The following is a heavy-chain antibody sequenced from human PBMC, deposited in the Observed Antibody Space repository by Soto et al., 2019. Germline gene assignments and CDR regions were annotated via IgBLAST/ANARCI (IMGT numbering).Heavy chain of an antibody. CDR3: ARVKWSDSSGPTVKDRPSPLRCLP. CDR2: ISYDGSNK. CDR1: GFTFSSYA. Sequence: PGGSLRLSCAASGFTFSSYAMHWVRQAPGKGLEWVAVISYDGSNKYYADSVKGRFTISRDNSKNTLYLQMNSLGAEDTAVYYCARVKWSDSSGPTVKDRPSPLRCLPWG. V-gene: IGHV3-30-3*01. D-gene: IGHD3-22*01. J-gene: IGHJ5*02.